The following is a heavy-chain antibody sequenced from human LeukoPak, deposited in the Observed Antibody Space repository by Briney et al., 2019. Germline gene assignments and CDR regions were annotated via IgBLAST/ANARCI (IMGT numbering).Heavy chain of an antibody. CDR1: GFSISSDYY. CDR2: IINSGGT. J-gene: IGHJ5*02. V-gene: IGHV4-38-2*02. Sequence: PSETLSLTCTVSGFSISSDYYWAWIRQPPGKGLEWIGSIINSGGTYYNPSLKVRVTLSVDTSKKQFSLKLSSVTAADPGVYHCARQYSSNWYDDRGWFDPWGQGTRVTVSS. D-gene: IGHD6-13*01. CDR3: ARQYSSNWYDDRGWFDP.